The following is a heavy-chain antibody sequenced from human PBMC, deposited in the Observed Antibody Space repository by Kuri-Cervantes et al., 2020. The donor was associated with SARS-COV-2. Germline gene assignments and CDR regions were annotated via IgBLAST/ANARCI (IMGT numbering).Heavy chain of an antibody. J-gene: IGHJ5*02. CDR2: IDWDDDK. CDR1: GFSLTTSGMC. CDR3: AHTIRGASYYNWFDP. Sequence: SGPTLVKPTQTLTLTCTFSGFSLTTSGMCVAWIRQPPGKALEWLARIDWDDDKYYKTSLNTRLSISKDTSKNQVVLTMTNMDPVDTATYYCAHTIRGASYYNWFDPWGQGTLVTVSS. V-gene: IGHV2-70*12. D-gene: IGHD1-26*01.